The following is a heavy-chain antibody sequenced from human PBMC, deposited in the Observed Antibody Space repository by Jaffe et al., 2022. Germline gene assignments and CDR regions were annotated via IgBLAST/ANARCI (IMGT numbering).Heavy chain of an antibody. D-gene: IGHD3-9*01. Sequence: EVQLVESGGGLVQPGGSLRLSCAASGFTFSSYWMSWVRQAPGKGLEWVANIKQDGSEKYYVDSVKGRFTISRDNAKNSLYLQMNSLRAEDTAVYYCARRSRDILTGYLHFDYWGQGTLVTVSS. J-gene: IGHJ4*02. CDR3: ARRSRDILTGYLHFDY. CDR1: GFTFSSYW. CDR2: IKQDGSEK. V-gene: IGHV3-7*05.